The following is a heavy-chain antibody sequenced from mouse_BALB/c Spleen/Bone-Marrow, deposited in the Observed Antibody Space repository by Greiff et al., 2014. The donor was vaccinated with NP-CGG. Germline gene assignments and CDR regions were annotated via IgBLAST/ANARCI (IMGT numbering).Heavy chain of an antibody. J-gene: IGHJ3*01. CDR3: AGSTPLAY. CDR2: IYPGDDDT. D-gene: IGHD1-1*01. CDR1: GYAFSRFW. V-gene: IGHV1-80*01. Sequence: VHLVESGAERVRPGSSVKISCKASGYAFSRFWMNWVKQRPGQGLEWIGQIYPGDDDTNYSGKFKGRATLTADKSSGTAYMQLSSLTSEDSAVYFCAGSTPLAYWGQGTLVTVSA.